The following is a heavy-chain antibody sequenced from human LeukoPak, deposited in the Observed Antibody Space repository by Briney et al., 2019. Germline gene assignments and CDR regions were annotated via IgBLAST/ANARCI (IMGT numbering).Heavy chain of an antibody. Sequence: SETLSLTCTVSGGSISSYYWSWIRQPPGKGLEWIGYIYYSGSTNYNPSLKSRVTRSVDTSRNQFSLKLSSVTAADPGVYYCAIGSQDAFDIWGQGTMVTVSS. CDR3: AIGSQDAFDI. J-gene: IGHJ3*02. CDR1: GGSISSYY. CDR2: IYYSGST. D-gene: IGHD3-10*01. V-gene: IGHV4-59*08.